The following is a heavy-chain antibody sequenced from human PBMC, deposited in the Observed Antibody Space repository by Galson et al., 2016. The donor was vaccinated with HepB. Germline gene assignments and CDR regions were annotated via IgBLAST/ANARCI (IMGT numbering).Heavy chain of an antibody. CDR2: INGDGSST. CDR3: ARGHSANSFILDY. Sequence: SLRLSCAASGFTSSSYWMNWFRQAPGKEMVWVSRINGDGSSTTYADSVKGRFTISRDNAKNTLYLQVSSLRAEDTAVYYCARGHSANSFILDYWGQGTLVTVSS. CDR1: GFTSSSYW. V-gene: IGHV3-74*01. D-gene: IGHD4/OR15-4a*01. J-gene: IGHJ4*02.